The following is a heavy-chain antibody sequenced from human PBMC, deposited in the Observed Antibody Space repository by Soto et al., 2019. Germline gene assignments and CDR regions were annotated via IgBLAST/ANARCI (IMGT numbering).Heavy chain of an antibody. CDR2: IIPVFDTV. J-gene: IGHJ4*02. V-gene: IGHV1-69*13. CDR3: ARGGTGYVWFNEF. CDR1: GGLFSSYA. Sequence: ASVKVSCKDTGGLFSSYAVSWVRQAPGQGLEWMGGIIPVFDTVYYAQKFQGRVTITADESTNTAYMELSSLRSEDTAMYYCARGGTGYVWFNEFWGQGTLVTVSS. D-gene: IGHD3-9*01.